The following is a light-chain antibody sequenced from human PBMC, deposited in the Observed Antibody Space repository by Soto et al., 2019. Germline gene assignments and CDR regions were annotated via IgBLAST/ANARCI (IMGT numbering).Light chain of an antibody. J-gene: IGKJ2*01. CDR1: QSVNSNF. CDR3: QQYGSSPPMYT. Sequence: EVVLTQSPGPLSLSPGERVTLSCRTSQSVNSNFLSWFQQKPGQPPRLLIYGASSRATGIPDRFSGSGSGTDFTLTISRLEPEDFAVYYCQQYGSSPPMYTFGQGTKLEIK. V-gene: IGKV3-20*01. CDR2: GAS.